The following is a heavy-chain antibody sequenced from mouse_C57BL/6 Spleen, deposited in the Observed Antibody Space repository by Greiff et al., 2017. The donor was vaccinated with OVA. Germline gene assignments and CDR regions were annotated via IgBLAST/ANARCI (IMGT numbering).Heavy chain of an antibody. Sequence: QVQLQQPGAELVRPGSSVKLSCKASGYTFTSYWMDWVKQRPGQGLEWIGNIYPSDSETHYNQKFKDKATLTVDKSSSTAYMQLSSLTSEDSAVYYCAREGDGYYGEDYWGQGTSVTVSS. D-gene: IGHD2-3*01. V-gene: IGHV1-61*01. CDR3: AREGDGYYGEDY. CDR2: IYPSDSET. J-gene: IGHJ4*01. CDR1: GYTFTSYW.